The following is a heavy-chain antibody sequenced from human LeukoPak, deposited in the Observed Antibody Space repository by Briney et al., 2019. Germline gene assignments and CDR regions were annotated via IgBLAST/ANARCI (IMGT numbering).Heavy chain of an antibody. V-gene: IGHV3-74*01. D-gene: IGHD3-22*01. Sequence: GGSLRLSCAASGFTFSSYWMHWVRQAPGKGLVWVSRINSDGSRTSYADSVKGRFTISRDNAKNTLYLQMNSVRAEDTAVYYCAMSYDSSGYDAFDIWGRGTMVTVSS. J-gene: IGHJ3*02. CDR1: GFTFSSYW. CDR2: INSDGSRT. CDR3: AMSYDSSGYDAFDI.